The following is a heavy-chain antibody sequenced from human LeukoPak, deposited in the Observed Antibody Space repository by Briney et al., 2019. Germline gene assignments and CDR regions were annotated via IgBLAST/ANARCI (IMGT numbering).Heavy chain of an antibody. D-gene: IGHD3-16*01. CDR1: GFTFNDYA. V-gene: IGHV3-9*01. CDR3: ARDRGMTVLSYYYYMDV. CDR2: IGWNSVAR. J-gene: IGHJ6*03. Sequence: GRSLRLSCAASGFTFNDYAMHWVRQAPGKGLEWVSGIGWNSVARGYADSVKGRFTISRDNAKNSLDLQMNSLRAEDTAVYYCARDRGMTVLSYYYYMDVWGKGTTVTVSS.